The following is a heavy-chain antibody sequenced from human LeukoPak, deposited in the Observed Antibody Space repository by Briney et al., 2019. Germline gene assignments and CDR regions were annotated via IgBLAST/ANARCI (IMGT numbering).Heavy chain of an antibody. CDR2: MNPNNDNT. CDR1: GYTFTSSD. J-gene: IGHJ6*03. Sequence: ASVKVSCKASGYTFTSSDINWVRQATGQGLEWMGWMNPNNDNTGYAQKFQGRVTITRNTSITTAYMELNSLRSEGTAVYYCARGSMGQSYYYYMDVWGKGTTVTVSS. CDR3: ARGSMGQSYYYYMDV. D-gene: IGHD2/OR15-2a*01. V-gene: IGHV1-8*03.